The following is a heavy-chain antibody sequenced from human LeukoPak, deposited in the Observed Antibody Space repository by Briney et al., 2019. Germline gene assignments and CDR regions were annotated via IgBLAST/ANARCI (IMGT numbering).Heavy chain of an antibody. CDR1: GFTFSSYG. V-gene: IGHV3-23*01. CDR3: AKDITPTNYYVSGSYYKAPLDY. Sequence: GGTLRLSCAASGFTFSSYGMSWVRQAPGKGLEWVSAISGSGGSTYYADSVKGRFTISRDNSKNTLSLQMNSLRAEDTAVYYCAKDITPTNYYVSGSYYKAPLDYWGQGTLVNVSS. J-gene: IGHJ4*02. D-gene: IGHD3-10*01. CDR2: ISGSGGST.